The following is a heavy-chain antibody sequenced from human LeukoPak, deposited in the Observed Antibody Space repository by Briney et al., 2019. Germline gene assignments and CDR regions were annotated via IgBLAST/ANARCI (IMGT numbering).Heavy chain of an antibody. CDR1: GGSISSHY. CDR3: AGYDFWSGSGP. V-gene: IGHV4-59*11. J-gene: IGHJ5*02. D-gene: IGHD3-3*01. CDR2: IYYSGST. Sequence: PSGTLSLTCTVSGGSISSHYWSWIRQPPGKGLEWIGYIYYSGSTNYNPSLKSRVTISVDTSKNQFSLKLSSVTAADTAVYYCAGYDFWSGSGPWGQGTLVTVSS.